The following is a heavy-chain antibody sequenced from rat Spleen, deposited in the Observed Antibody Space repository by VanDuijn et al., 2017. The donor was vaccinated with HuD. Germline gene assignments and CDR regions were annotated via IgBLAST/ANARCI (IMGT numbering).Heavy chain of an antibody. Sequence: EVQLVESGGGLVQPGRSLKLSCVASGFTFNNYWMTWVRQAPKKGLEWVATIIYDGSRTYYRDSVKGRFTISRDNAKSILYLQLDSLRSEDTATYYCAIRDGGFPGWGQGTLVTVSS. CDR2: IIYDGSRT. V-gene: IGHV5-29*01. J-gene: IGHJ3*01. CDR1: GFTFNNYW. CDR3: AIRDGGFPG. D-gene: IGHD1-11*01.